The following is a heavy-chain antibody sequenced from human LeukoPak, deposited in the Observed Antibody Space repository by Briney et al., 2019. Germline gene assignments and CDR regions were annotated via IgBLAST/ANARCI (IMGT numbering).Heavy chain of an antibody. Sequence: GGSLRLSCAASGFTFGDYAMHWVRQAPGKGLEWVSGISWNSGSIGYADSVKDRFTISRDNAKNSLYLQMNSLRAEDTALYYCAKDAPISYGSGIHWFDPWGQGTLVTVSS. V-gene: IGHV3-9*01. CDR2: ISWNSGSI. J-gene: IGHJ5*02. CDR1: GFTFGDYA. CDR3: AKDAPISYGSGIHWFDP. D-gene: IGHD3-10*01.